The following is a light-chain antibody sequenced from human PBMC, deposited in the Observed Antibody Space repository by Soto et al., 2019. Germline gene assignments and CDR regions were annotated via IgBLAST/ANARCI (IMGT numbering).Light chain of an antibody. CDR2: WAS. CDR1: RSVFYSSNTKNY. Sequence: DIVMTQSPDSLTVSLDERATISCKSSRSVFYSSNTKNYLAWYQQKPGQPPKLLIHWASTRESGVPDRFSGSGSGTDFSLTISSVQAEDVAVYYCQQYYSTPPTFGQGTRVEI. J-gene: IGKJ1*01. CDR3: QQYYSTPPT. V-gene: IGKV4-1*01.